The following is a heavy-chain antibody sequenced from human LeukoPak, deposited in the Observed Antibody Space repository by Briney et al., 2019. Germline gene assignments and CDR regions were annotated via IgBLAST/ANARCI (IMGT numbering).Heavy chain of an antibody. V-gene: IGHV3-72*01. D-gene: IGHD6-13*01. CDR1: GFTFSDHY. CDR2: SRNKANGYTT. Sequence: GGSLRLSCAASGFTFSDHYMVWVRQAPGKGLEWVGRSRNKANGYTTQYAASVKGRFTISRDDSKNSLYLQMDSLKTEDTAVYYCARAGTDIAAAGNFDYWGQGTLVTVSS. CDR3: ARAGTDIAAAGNFDY. J-gene: IGHJ4*02.